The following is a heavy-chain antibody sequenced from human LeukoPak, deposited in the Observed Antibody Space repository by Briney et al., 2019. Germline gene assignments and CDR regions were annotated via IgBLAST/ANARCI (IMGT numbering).Heavy chain of an antibody. CDR3: ARTLVGGYYYYYMDV. J-gene: IGHJ6*03. Sequence: SETLSLTCTVSGGSISSYYWSWIRQPPGKGLEWIGYIYYSGSTNYNPSLKSRVTISVDTSKNQFSLKLSSVTAADTAVYYCARTLVGGYYYYYMDVWGKGTTVTVSS. CDR2: IYYSGST. CDR1: GGSISSYY. V-gene: IGHV4-59*01. D-gene: IGHD2-2*01.